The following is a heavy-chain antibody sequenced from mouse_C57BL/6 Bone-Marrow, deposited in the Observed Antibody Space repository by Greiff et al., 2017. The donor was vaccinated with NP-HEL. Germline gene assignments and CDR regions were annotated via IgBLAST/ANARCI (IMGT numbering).Heavy chain of an antibody. CDR3: ARASYYSGSSSLFAY. Sequence: EVKLMESGGGLVQPGGSLSLSCAASGFTFTDYYMSWVRQPPGKALEWLGFIRTKANGYTTEYSASVKGRFTISRDNSQSILYLQMNALRAEDSATHYCARASYYSGSSSLFAYWGQGTLVTVSA. CDR1: GFTFTDYY. CDR2: IRTKANGYTT. V-gene: IGHV7-3*01. J-gene: IGHJ3*01. D-gene: IGHD1-1*01.